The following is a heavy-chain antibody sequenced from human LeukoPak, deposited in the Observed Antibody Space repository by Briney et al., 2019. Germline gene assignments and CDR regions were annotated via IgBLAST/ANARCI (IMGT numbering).Heavy chain of an antibody. J-gene: IGHJ4*02. CDR3: ARAFEVAYLTALDY. D-gene: IGHD5-12*01. V-gene: IGHV3-7*01. CDR2: IKQDGSEK. CDR1: GFTFSSYW. Sequence: PGGSLRLSCAASGFTFSSYWMSWVRQAPGKGLEWVANIKQDGSEKYYVDSVKGRFTISRDNAKNSLYLQMNSLRAEDTAVYYCARAFEVAYLTALDYWGQGTLVTVSS.